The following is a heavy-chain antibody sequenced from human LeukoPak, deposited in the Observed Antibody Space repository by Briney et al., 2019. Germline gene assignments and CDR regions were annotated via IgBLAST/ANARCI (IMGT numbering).Heavy chain of an antibody. CDR3: ATYPYYYGSGSRRYAFDI. J-gene: IGHJ3*02. D-gene: IGHD3-10*01. V-gene: IGHV4-61*02. CDR2: IYTSGST. CDR1: GGSISSGSYY. Sequence: SETLSLTCTVSGGSISSGSYYWSWIRQPARRGLEWIGRIYTSGSTNYNPSLKSRVTISVDTSKNQFSLKLSSVTAADTAVYYCATYPYYYGSGSRRYAFDIWGQGTMVTVSS.